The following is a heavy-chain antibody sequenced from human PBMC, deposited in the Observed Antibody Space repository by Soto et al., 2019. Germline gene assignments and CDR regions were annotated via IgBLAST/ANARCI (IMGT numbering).Heavy chain of an antibody. CDR1: GYTFTSYG. J-gene: IGHJ3*02. V-gene: IGHV1-18*01. D-gene: IGHD3-22*01. CDR3: ARTYYDDSSGYGDAFDI. Sequence: ASVKVSCKASGYTFTSYGISWVRQAPGQGLEWMGWLSAYNGNTNYAQKLQGRVTMATDTSTSTAYMELRSLRSDDTAVYYCARTYYDDSSGYGDAFDIWGQGTMVTVSS. CDR2: LSAYNGNT.